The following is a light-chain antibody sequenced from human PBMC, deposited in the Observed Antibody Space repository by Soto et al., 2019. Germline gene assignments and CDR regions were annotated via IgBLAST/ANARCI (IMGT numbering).Light chain of an antibody. CDR1: RSVSSNY. V-gene: IGKV3-20*01. CDR2: DAS. Sequence: EIVLTQSPGTLSLSPGERATLSCRASRSVSSNYVVWYQQKPGQAPRLLIYDASSRAAGTPDRFSGSGSGTYFTLTIIRLEPEDFSVYYCQQYGNSPALTFGGGTRVEIK. CDR3: QQYGNSPALT. J-gene: IGKJ4*01.